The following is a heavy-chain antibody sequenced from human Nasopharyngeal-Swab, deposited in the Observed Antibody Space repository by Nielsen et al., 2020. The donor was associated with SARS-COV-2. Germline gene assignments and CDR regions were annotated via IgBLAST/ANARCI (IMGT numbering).Heavy chain of an antibody. CDR2: ISYDGIKK. V-gene: IGHV3-30*18. Sequence: WIRQPPGKGLEWMAVISYDGIKKYYADSVKGRFTLSRGNSKNTLYLQMNSLRTEDTAVYYCAKDHQLIRNYYYDMDVWGQGTTVTVSS. CDR3: AKDHQLIRNYYYDMDV. J-gene: IGHJ6*02. D-gene: IGHD2-8*01.